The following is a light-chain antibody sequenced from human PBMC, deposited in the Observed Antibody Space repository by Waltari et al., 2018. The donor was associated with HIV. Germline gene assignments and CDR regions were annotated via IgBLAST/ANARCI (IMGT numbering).Light chain of an antibody. J-gene: IGKJ4*01. CDR3: QHYYDWPPLT. CDR1: QTVSSN. CDR2: AAS. V-gene: IGKV3-15*01. Sequence: EIVMTQSPATLSVSPGERATLSCRASQTVSSNLAWYQQKPGQAPRLVIYAASNRATGVPARFSGSGSGTEFTLTISSLQSEDFAVYYCQHYYDWPPLTFGGGTKVEIK.